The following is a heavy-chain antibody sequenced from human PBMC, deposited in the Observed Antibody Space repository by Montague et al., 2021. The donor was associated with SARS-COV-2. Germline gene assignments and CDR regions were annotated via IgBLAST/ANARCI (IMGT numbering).Heavy chain of an antibody. CDR1: GGSISTYS. CDR3: ARDIAVAGLFDY. CDR2: ISISGST. J-gene: IGHJ4*02. Sequence: SETLSLTCTVSGGSISTYSWSWIRQPPGKGLEWIGRISISGSTNYNPSLKSRVTISVDTSKNQFSLKLSSVTAADTAVYYCARDIAVAGLFDYWGQGTLVTVSS. D-gene: IGHD6-19*01. V-gene: IGHV4-4*07.